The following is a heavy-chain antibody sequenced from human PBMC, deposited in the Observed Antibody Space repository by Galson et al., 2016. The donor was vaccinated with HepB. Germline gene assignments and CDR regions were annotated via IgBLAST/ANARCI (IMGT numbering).Heavy chain of an antibody. CDR3: TTEMQLLDVLDT. V-gene: IGHV3-15*07. CDR1: GFSFNDAW. D-gene: IGHD3-10*01. J-gene: IGHJ6*02. CDR2: IKGRIDGGTT. Sequence: SLRLSCAASGFSFNDAWMNWVRQAPGKGLEWVGRIKGRIDGGTTDSSAAVKGRFSLSRDDSKKTVYLQMNSLKSEDTGVYFCTTEMQLLDVLDTWGQGTTVIVSS.